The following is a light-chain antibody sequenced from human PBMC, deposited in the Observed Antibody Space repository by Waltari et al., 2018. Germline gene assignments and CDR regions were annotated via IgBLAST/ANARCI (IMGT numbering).Light chain of an antibody. Sequence: QSVLTQPASVSGSPGQSITISCTGTSSDVGAYNYVSWYQQHPGKAPKLRIYDVSNRPSGVSNRFSGSQAGNTGSPAISGLQAEDEADYYCRSYTSRSTLDVVFGRGNKLTVL. CDR2: DVS. J-gene: IGLJ2*01. V-gene: IGLV2-14*01. CDR3: RSYTSRSTLDVV. CDR1: SSDVGAYNY.